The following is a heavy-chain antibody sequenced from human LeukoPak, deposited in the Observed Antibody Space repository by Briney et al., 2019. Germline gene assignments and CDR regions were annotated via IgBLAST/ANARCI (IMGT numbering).Heavy chain of an antibody. CDR3: ARGSGSYYFDY. CDR1: GYSISSGYY. CDR2: IYHSGST. Sequence: PSETLSLTCAVSGYSISSGYYWGWIRQPPGKGLEWIGSIYHSGSTYYNPSLKSRVTISVATSKNQFSLKLSSVTAADTAVYYCARGSGSYYFDYWGQGSLVTVSS. V-gene: IGHV4-38-2*01. D-gene: IGHD1-26*01. J-gene: IGHJ4*02.